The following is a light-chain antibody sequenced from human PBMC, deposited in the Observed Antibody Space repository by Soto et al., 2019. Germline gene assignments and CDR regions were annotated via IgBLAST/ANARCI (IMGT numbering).Light chain of an antibody. V-gene: IGKV3-20*01. J-gene: IGKJ1*01. CDR3: QRYGRSAVT. CDR1: QSVSSSY. Sequence: RATLSCRASQSVSSSYLAWYQQKPGQAPRLLIYGASSRATGIPDRFIGSGSVTDFTPTISRLELEDFAVYYFQRYGRSAVTFGQGTRWISN. CDR2: GAS.